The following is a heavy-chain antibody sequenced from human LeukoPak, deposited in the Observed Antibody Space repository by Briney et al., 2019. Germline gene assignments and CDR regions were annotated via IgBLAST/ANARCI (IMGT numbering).Heavy chain of an antibody. J-gene: IGHJ4*02. CDR2: ISWNSGSI. CDR1: GFTFTSYA. Sequence: GGSLRLSCAASGFTFTSYAMHWVRQAPGKGLEWVSGISWNSGSIGYADSVKGRFTISRDNAKNSLYLQMNSLRAEDTALYYCAKASAWGGGDYWGQGTLVTVSS. D-gene: IGHD3-16*01. CDR3: AKASAWGGGDY. V-gene: IGHV3-9*01.